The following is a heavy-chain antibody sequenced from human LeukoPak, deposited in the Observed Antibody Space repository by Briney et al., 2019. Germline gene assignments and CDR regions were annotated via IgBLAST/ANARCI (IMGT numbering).Heavy chain of an antibody. J-gene: IGHJ4*02. D-gene: IGHD3-10*01. V-gene: IGHV1-18*01. CDR3: ATFSYGCSEEDFDY. CDR1: GYTFTSYG. Sequence: ASVKVSCKASGYTFTSYGISWVRQAPGQGLEWMGWISTYNGNTNSAQKFQGRVTMTTDTSTSTAYMDLRSLRSDDTAVYYWATFSYGCSEEDFDYWGQGTLVTVSS. CDR2: ISTYNGNT.